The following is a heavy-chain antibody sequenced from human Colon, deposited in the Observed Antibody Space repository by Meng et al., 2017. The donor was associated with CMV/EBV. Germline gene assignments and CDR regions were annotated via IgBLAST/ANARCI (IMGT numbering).Heavy chain of an antibody. J-gene: IGHJ4*02. CDR3: ARDSNLSGLAY. CDR1: GASNTSYY. D-gene: IGHD3-10*01. CDR2: VYISGNT. Sequence: SGPGLVKPSETLSLPCTVSGASNTSYYWSWIRQPAGKGLEWIGRVYISGNTNYNPSLKSRVTMSIDTSKNQLSLNIRSVTAADTAVYYCARDSNLSGLAYWGQGTLVTVSS. V-gene: IGHV4-4*07.